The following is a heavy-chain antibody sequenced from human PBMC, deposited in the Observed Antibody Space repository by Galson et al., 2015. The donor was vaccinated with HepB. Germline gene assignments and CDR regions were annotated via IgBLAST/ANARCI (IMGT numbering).Heavy chain of an antibody. CDR3: AKDGIVVVPAATYYYYYGMDV. CDR2: ISYDGSNK. V-gene: IGHV3-30*18. Sequence: SLRLSCAASGFTFSSYGMHWVRQAPGKGLEWVAVISYDGSNKYYADSVKGRFTISRDNSKNTLYLQMNSLRAEDTAVYYCAKDGIVVVPAATYYYYYGMDVWGQGTTVTVSS. J-gene: IGHJ6*02. D-gene: IGHD2-2*01. CDR1: GFTFSSYG.